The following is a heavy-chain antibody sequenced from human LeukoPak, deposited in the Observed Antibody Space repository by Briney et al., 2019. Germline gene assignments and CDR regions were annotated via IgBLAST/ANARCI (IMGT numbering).Heavy chain of an antibody. D-gene: IGHD3-10*01. Sequence: GGSLSLSCEASGFDVSSNYMKSVRQTPGKGQEWVSILYSGGSTYYADSVKGRFTVSRDSSGNTLFLHMTRLKPENTAVYFCARVGDHYHWYLDVWGRGTLVTVSS. CDR3: ARVGDHYHWYLDV. CDR1: GFDVSSNY. V-gene: IGHV3-53*01. J-gene: IGHJ2*01. CDR2: LYSGGST.